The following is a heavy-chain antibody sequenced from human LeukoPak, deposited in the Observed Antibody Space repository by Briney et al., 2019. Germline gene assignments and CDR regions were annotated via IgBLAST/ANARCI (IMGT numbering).Heavy chain of an antibody. V-gene: IGHV1-2*02. Sequence: ASVKVSCKASGYTFTGYYMHWVRQAPGQGLEWMGWINPNSGATNYAQKFQGRVTMTRDTSITTAYMERSRLRSDDTAVYYGARDQVVVTATDFFDYWGQGTLATVSS. D-gene: IGHD2-21*02. CDR1: GYTFTGYY. CDR3: ARDQVVVTATDFFDY. J-gene: IGHJ4*02. CDR2: INPNSGAT.